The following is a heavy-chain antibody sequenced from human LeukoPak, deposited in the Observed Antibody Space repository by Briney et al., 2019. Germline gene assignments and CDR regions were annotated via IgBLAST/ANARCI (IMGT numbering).Heavy chain of an antibody. CDR3: ARHRGYSSSSYFDY. V-gene: IGHV4-39*01. J-gene: IGHJ4*02. CDR2: IYYSGST. Sequence: SETLSLTCTVSGGSISSSSYYWGWIRQPPGKGLEWIGSIYYSGSTYYNPSLKSRVTISVDTSKNQFSLKLSSVTAADTAVYYCARHRGYSSSSYFDYWGQGTQATVSS. CDR1: GGSISSSSYY. D-gene: IGHD6-6*01.